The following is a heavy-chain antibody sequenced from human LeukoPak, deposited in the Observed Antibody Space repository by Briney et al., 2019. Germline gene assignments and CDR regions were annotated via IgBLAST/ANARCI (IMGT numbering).Heavy chain of an antibody. V-gene: IGHV5-51*01. CDR3: ARGTGCSGGNCDPDAFDI. J-gene: IGHJ3*02. CDR1: GYSFISYW. Sequence: GESLKISCNGSGYSFISYWIGWVRQMPGKGLEWMGIIYTDDSDTRYSPSFQGQVTISADKSTSTTYLQWSSLKASDTAMYYCARGTGCSGGNCDPDAFDIWGQGTRVTVSS. D-gene: IGHD2-15*01. CDR2: IYTDDSDT.